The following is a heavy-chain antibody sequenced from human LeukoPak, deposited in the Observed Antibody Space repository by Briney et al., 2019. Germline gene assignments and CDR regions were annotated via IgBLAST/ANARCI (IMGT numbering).Heavy chain of an antibody. CDR1: GDTFNSYD. CDR2: IIPIYGTA. Sequence: SVKVSCKASGASGDTFNSYDFSWLRQAPGQGLQWMGGIIPIYGTAKYTEKFQGRVTITADESTSTAYMELSSLRSEDTAVYYCARALYTENSYFDYWGQGTLVTVSS. J-gene: IGHJ4*02. CDR3: ARALYTENSYFDY. D-gene: IGHD4-11*01. V-gene: IGHV1-69*01.